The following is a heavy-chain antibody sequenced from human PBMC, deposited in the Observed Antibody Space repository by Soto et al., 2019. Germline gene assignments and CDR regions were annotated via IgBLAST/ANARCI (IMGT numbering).Heavy chain of an antibody. J-gene: IGHJ3*02. CDR1: GYTFTSYG. V-gene: IGHV1-18*01. Sequence: ASVKVSCKAAGYTFTSYGISWVRQAPGQGLEWMGWISAYNGNTNYAQKLQGRVTMTTDTSTSTAYMELRSLRSDDTAVYYCARAVIRGDSKAFDIWGQETMVTVSS. D-gene: IGHD3-16*01. CDR2: ISAYNGNT. CDR3: ARAVIRGDSKAFDI.